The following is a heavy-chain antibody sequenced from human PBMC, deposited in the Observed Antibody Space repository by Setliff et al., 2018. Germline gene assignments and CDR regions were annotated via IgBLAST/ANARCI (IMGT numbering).Heavy chain of an antibody. CDR1: GGSINSGGYY. J-gene: IGHJ6*03. CDR3: ARDRLLVGARYAMDV. D-gene: IGHD1-26*01. CDR2: IYYSGST. Sequence: PSETLSFTCTVSGGSINSGGYYWSWIRQHPGKGLEWIGYIYYSGSTYYNPSLKSRVTISVDTSKNQFSLKLSSVTAADTAVYYCARDRLLVGARYAMDVWGKGTTVTVSS. V-gene: IGHV4-31*03.